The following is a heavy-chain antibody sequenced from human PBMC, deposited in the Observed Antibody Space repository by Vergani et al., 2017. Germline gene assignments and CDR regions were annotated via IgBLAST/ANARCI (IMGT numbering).Heavy chain of an antibody. CDR1: GFTFSSYA. D-gene: IGHD1-26*01. V-gene: IGHV3-23*01. J-gene: IGHJ4*02. CDR3: ATVPINDPYPGSYFDY. CDR2: ISGSGGST. Sequence: EVQLLESGGGLVQPGGSLRLSCAASGFTFSSYAMSWVRQAPGKGLEWVSAISGSGGSTYYADSVKGRFTISRDNSKNTLYLQMNSLRAEDTAVYYCATVPINDPYPGSYFDYWGQGTLVTVSS.